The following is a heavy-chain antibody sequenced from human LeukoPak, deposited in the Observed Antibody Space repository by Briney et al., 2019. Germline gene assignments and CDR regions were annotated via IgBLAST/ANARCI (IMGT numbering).Heavy chain of an antibody. CDR3: AKDGGVAATDYYYYGMDV. CDR1: GFTFSSYG. Sequence: PGRSLRLSCAASGFTFSSYGTHWVRQAPGKGLEWVAVISYDGSNKYYADSVKGRFTISRDNSKNTLYLQMNSLRAEDTAVYYCAKDGGVAATDYYYYGMDVWGQGTTVTVSS. J-gene: IGHJ6*02. V-gene: IGHV3-30*18. D-gene: IGHD2-15*01. CDR2: ISYDGSNK.